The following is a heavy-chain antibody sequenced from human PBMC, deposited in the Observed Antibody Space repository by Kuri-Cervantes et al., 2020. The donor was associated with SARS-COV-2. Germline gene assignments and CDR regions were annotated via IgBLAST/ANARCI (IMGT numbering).Heavy chain of an antibody. CDR1: GFTFSSYS. D-gene: IGHD5-12*01. Sequence: ETLSLTCAASGFTFSSYSMNWVRQAPGRGLEWASYISSSSSTIYYADSVKGRFTISRDNAKNSLYLQMNSLRAEDTAVYYCAILVATTDEAPGPEVDVWGQGTTVTVSS. V-gene: IGHV3-48*01. J-gene: IGHJ6*02. CDR3: AILVATTDEAPGPEVDV. CDR2: ISSSSSTI.